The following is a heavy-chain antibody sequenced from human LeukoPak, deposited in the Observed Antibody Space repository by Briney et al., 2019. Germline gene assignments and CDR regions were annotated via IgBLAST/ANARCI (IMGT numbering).Heavy chain of an antibody. J-gene: IGHJ4*02. CDR2: MYYIGST. Sequence: KPSETLSLTCTVSGGSISSYYWSWIRQPPGKGLEWVGHMYYIGSTNYNPSLKSRVTISVDTSKNQFSLKLSSVTAADTAVYYCAREGDFRNFDYWGQGTLVTVSS. CDR3: AREGDFRNFDY. D-gene: IGHD2-21*02. CDR1: GGSISSYY. V-gene: IGHV4-59*01.